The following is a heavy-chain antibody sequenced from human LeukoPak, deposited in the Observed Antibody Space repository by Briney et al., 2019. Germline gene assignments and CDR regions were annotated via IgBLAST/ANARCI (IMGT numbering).Heavy chain of an antibody. J-gene: IGHJ4*02. CDR2: IYYSGRT. V-gene: IGHV4-39*01. D-gene: IGHD6-19*01. CDR3: ARLEIAVALFDY. Sequence: SETLSLTCTVSGGSFSSSSYYWGWFRQPQGRGLEWIGSIYYSGRTYYNPSLKSRVTISVDTSKNQFSLKLSSVTAADTAVYYCARLEIAVALFDYWGQGTLVTVSS. CDR1: GGSFSSSSYY.